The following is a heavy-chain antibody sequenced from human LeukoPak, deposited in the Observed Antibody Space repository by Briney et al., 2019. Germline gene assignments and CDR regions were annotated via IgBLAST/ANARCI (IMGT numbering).Heavy chain of an antibody. J-gene: IGHJ5*02. Sequence: NPSETLSLTCTVSGGSISSYYWSWIRQPPGKGLEWIGYIYTSGSTNYNPSLKSRVTISVDTSKNQFSLKLSSVTAADTAVYYCARSPYDSSGYTPKFDPWGQGTLVTVSS. CDR2: IYTSGST. D-gene: IGHD3-22*01. CDR1: GGSISSYY. V-gene: IGHV4-4*09. CDR3: ARSPYDSSGYTPKFDP.